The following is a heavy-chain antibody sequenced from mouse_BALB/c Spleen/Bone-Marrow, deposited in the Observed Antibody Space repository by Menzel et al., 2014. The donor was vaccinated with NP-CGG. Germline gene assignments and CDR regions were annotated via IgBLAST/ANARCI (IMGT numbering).Heavy chain of an antibody. CDR2: IGSGGST. CDR3: ARGGLRYFDV. CDR1: GFTFSSYA. V-gene: IGHV5-6-5*01. D-gene: IGHD3-2*02. J-gene: IGHJ1*01. Sequence: EVQLVESGGGLVKPGGSLKLSCAASGFTFSSYAMSWVRQTPEKRLEWVASIGSGGSTYYPDSVKGRFTISRDNARNILYLQMSSLRSEDTAMYYCARGGLRYFDVWGAGTTVTVSS.